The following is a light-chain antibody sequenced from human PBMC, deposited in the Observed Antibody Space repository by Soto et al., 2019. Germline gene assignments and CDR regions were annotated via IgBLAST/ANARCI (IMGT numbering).Light chain of an antibody. J-gene: IGKJ2*03. CDR2: DAS. Sequence: EIVLTQSPATLSLSTGERATLSCRASERVNNFLAWYQQNPGQAPRLLIYDASNRSTVVPARFSGSGSGTDFTLTISTLESEEFAVYYCQHRWHWEYGFGHGNQLEI. CDR1: ERVNNF. CDR3: QHRWHWEYG. V-gene: IGKV3-11*01.